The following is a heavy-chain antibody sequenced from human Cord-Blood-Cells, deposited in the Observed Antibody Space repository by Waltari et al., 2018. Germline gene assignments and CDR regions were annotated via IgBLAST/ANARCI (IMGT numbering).Heavy chain of an antibody. J-gene: IGHJ4*02. D-gene: IGHD6-6*01. Sequence: QVQLQQWGAGLLKPSETLSLTCAVYGGSFSGYYWSWIRQPPGKGLEWIGEINHSGSTNYNPSLERRVTISVDTSKNQFSLTLSSVTAADPAVYYCARGGIAARPVDYWGQGTLVTVSS. CDR3: ARGGIAARPVDY. CDR2: INHSGST. V-gene: IGHV4-34*01. CDR1: GGSFSGYY.